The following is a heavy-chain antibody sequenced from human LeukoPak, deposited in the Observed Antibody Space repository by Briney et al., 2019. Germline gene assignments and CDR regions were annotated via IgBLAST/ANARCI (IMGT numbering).Heavy chain of an antibody. V-gene: IGHV3-7*03. CDR2: IKQDGSEK. CDR1: GFTFSSYW. CDR3: AKDRTPIEGYDFDY. J-gene: IGHJ4*02. Sequence: GGSLRLSCAASGFTFSSYWMSWVRQAPGKGLEWVANIKQDGSEKYYVDSVKGRFTISRDNAKNSLYLQMNSLRAEDTAVYYCAKDRTPIEGYDFDYWGQGTLVTVSS. D-gene: IGHD5-12*01.